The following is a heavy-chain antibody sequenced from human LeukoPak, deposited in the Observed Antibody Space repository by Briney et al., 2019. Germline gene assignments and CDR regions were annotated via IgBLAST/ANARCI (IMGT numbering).Heavy chain of an antibody. J-gene: IGHJ6*03. CDR2: INPSDGAT. V-gene: IGHV1-46*01. Sequence: ASVKVSCKASGYTFTKYYIHWVRQAPGQGLEWMGMINPSDGATTYAQTFQGRVTMTRDMSTTTVHMDLRSLRSADTAVFFCAREQGGGLSGNLGGLFASYYTYYYMDLWGRGTTVTVS. CDR1: GYTFTKYY. D-gene: IGHD1-26*01. CDR3: AREQGGGLSGNLGGLFASYYTYYYMDL.